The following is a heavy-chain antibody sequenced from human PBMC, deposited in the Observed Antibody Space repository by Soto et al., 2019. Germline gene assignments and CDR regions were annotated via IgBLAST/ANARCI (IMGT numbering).Heavy chain of an antibody. Sequence: PSETLSLTCAVYGGSFSGYYWSWIRQPPGKGLEWIGEINHSGSTNYNPSLKSRVTISVDTSKNQFSLKLSSVTAAATAVYYCASFGRGEYDSSGYLTFDYWGQGTLGTVS. J-gene: IGHJ4*02. V-gene: IGHV4-34*01. D-gene: IGHD3-22*01. CDR2: INHSGST. CDR3: ASFGRGEYDSSGYLTFDY. CDR1: GGSFSGYY.